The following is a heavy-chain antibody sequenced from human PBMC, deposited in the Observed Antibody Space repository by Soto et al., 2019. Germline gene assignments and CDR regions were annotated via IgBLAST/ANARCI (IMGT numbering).Heavy chain of an antibody. CDR3: ARDYFDSSGYSNWFDT. J-gene: IGHJ5*02. D-gene: IGHD3-22*01. V-gene: IGHV4-31*11. Sequence: QVQLQESGPGLVKPSQTLSLTCAVSGCSITSGAYYWTWIRQHPVKGLEWIAYIHYSGRTYYNLSLKSRVTISVDTSTNQFSLTLSSVTAADTSVYYWARDYFDSSGYSNWFDTWGQGTLVNVSA. CDR1: GCSITSGAYY. CDR2: IHYSGRT.